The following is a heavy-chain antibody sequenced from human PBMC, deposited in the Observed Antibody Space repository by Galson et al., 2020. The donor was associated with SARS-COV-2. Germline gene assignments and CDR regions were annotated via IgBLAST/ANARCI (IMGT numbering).Heavy chain of an antibody. CDR3: ARESYDSSGYYLAYFDY. D-gene: IGHD3-22*01. Sequence: SQPLSLTCTVSGVSISSYYWSWIRQPPGKGLEWIGYIYYSGSTNYNPSLKSRVTISVDTSKNQFSLKLSSVTAADTAVYYCARESYDSSGYYLAYFDYWGQGTLVTVSS. CDR1: GVSISSYY. CDR2: IYYSGST. J-gene: IGHJ4*02. V-gene: IGHV4-59*01.